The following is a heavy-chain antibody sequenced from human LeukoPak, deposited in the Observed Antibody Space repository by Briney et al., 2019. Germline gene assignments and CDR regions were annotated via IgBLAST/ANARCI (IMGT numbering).Heavy chain of an antibody. D-gene: IGHD2-21*01. V-gene: IGHV4-38-2*02. Sequence: SETLSLTCTVSGYSISSGYFWGWIRQPPGKGLECIGTIYHSGSTYYNPSLKSRVTISVDTSKNQFSLKLNSVTAADTAVYYCASILWPDAFDIWGQGTMVTVSS. CDR1: GYSISSGYF. CDR3: ASILWPDAFDI. CDR2: IYHSGST. J-gene: IGHJ3*02.